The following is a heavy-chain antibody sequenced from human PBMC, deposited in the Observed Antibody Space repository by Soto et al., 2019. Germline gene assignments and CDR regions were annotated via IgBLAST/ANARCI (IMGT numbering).Heavy chain of an antibody. CDR1: GDSISTSN. CDR2: IYYSGST. V-gene: IGHV4-59*01. J-gene: IGHJ6*02. D-gene: IGHD3-10*01. CDR3: ARDSKRSGYYYYYNGMDV. Sequence: PSETLSLTCAFSGDSISTSNWCSWVRQPPGKGLEWIGYIYYSGSTNYNPSLKSRVTISVDTSKNQFSLKLSSVTAADTAVYYCARDSKRSGYYYYYNGMDVWGQATTVTVSS.